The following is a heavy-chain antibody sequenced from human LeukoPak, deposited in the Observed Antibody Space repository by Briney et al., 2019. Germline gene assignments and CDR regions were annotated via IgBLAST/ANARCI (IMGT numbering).Heavy chain of an antibody. Sequence: GGSLRLSCAASGFIFSSYGMHWVRQAPGKGLGWVAVIWYDGSNKYYADSVKGRFTISRDNSKNTLYLQMNSLRAEDTAVYYCARHYGDYETIDYWGQGTLVTVSS. CDR1: GFIFSSYG. CDR2: IWYDGSNK. V-gene: IGHV3-33*01. CDR3: ARHYGDYETIDY. J-gene: IGHJ4*02. D-gene: IGHD4-17*01.